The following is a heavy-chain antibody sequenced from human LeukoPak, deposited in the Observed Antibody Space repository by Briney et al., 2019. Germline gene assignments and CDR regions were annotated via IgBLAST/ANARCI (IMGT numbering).Heavy chain of an antibody. D-gene: IGHD1-14*01. Sequence: TGGSLRRSGAASGFTFSNIAMVWDAQAQGMGREWVSAISGSGGSTYYAASVKGRFTISRDNSKNTLYLQMNSLRAEDTAVYYCAKFVYRGDYWGQGTLVTVSS. CDR1: GFTFSNIA. CDR2: ISGSGGST. J-gene: IGHJ4*02. V-gene: IGHV3-23*01. CDR3: AKFVYRGDY.